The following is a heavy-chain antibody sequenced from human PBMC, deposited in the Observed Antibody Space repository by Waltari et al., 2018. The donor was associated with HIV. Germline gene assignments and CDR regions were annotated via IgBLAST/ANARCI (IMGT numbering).Heavy chain of an antibody. CDR1: GFPFPFYW. Sequence: EVQLVESGGGWVQPGGSLRLTCDASGFPFPFYWLGWFRQAPGKGLEWVANINQAGTERHYVDSVRGRFTISRDNGKTSVFLQMNSLTVEDTAVYYCATTHGSGDYDNDFDYWGQGTLV. D-gene: IGHD3-10*01. CDR2: INQAGTER. J-gene: IGHJ4*02. V-gene: IGHV3-7*01. CDR3: ATTHGSGDYDNDFDY.